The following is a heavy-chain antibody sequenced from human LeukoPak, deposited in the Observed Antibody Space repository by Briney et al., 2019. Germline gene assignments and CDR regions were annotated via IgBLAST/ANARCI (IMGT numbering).Heavy chain of an antibody. D-gene: IGHD5-24*01. J-gene: IGHJ4*02. Sequence: GGSLRLSCAASGLTFSSYWMHWVRQAPGKGLVWVSRIKSDGSSTTYADSVKGRFTISRDNAKNTLYLQMNSLRAEDTAVYYCARDGRLDGYNGIVDNWGQGTLVTVSS. CDR2: IKSDGSST. CDR1: GLTFSSYW. CDR3: ARDGRLDGYNGIVDN. V-gene: IGHV3-74*01.